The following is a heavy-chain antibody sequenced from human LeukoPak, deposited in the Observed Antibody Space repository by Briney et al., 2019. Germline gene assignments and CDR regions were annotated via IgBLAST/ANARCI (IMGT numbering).Heavy chain of an antibody. J-gene: IGHJ4*02. CDR2: ISSRSSTI. V-gene: IGHV3-48*04. CDR1: GFTFSSYS. D-gene: IGHD3-16*02. CDR3: ARAGGLRLGELSLYGY. Sequence: GSLRLSCAASGFTFSSYSMNWVRQAPGKGLEWVSYISSRSSTIYYADSVKGRFTISRDNAKNSLYLQMNSLRAEDTAVYYCARAGGLRLGELSLYGYWGQGTLVTVSS.